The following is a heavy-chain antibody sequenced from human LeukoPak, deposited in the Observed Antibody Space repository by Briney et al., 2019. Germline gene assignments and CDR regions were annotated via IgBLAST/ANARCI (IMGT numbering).Heavy chain of an antibody. V-gene: IGHV3-30*02. CDR2: IRYDGSIK. D-gene: IGHD2/OR15-2a*01. J-gene: IGHJ4*02. Sequence: GGSLRLSCGASGFTFRNYGMHWVRLAPGKGLEWVAFIRYDGSIKYYVDSVKGRFTVSRDNSKNTLYLQMNSLRAEDTAVYYCAKDVNVRGDYFDYWGQGTQVTVSS. CDR3: AKDVNVRGDYFDY. CDR1: GFTFRNYG.